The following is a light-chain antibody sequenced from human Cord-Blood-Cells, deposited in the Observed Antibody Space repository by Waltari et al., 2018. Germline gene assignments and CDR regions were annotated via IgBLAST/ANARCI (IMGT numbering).Light chain of an antibody. V-gene: IGKV1-39*01. CDR1: QSISSY. J-gene: IGKJ3*01. CDR2: AES. Sequence: DIQMTQSPSSLSASVGDRVTITCRARQSISSYLNWYQQKPGKAPKLLIYAESSLQSGVPSRFSGSGSGTDFTLTISSLQPEDFATYYCQQSYSTLSSFGPGTKVDIK. CDR3: QQSYSTLSS.